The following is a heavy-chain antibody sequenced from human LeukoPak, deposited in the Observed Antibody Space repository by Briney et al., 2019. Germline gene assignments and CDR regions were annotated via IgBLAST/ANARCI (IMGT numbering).Heavy chain of an antibody. D-gene: IGHD3-22*01. CDR3: ARVKLYYYDSSGYLSNYYYYMDV. CDR1: GYTFTSYG. V-gene: IGHV1-18*01. Sequence: ASVKVSCKASGYTFTSYGISWVRQAPGQGLEWMGWISAYNGNTNYAQKLQGRVTMTTDTSTSTAYMELRSLRSDDTAVYYCARVKLYYYDSSGYLSNYYYYMDVWGKGTTVTVSS. CDR2: ISAYNGNT. J-gene: IGHJ6*03.